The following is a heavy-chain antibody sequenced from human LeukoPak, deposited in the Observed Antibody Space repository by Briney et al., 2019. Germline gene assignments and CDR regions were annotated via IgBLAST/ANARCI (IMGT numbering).Heavy chain of an antibody. J-gene: IGHJ5*02. D-gene: IGHD1-26*01. CDR1: GFTFSNYG. CDR2: VSNDGSNK. V-gene: IGHV3-30*18. Sequence: GRSLRLSCAASGFTFSNYGMHWVRQVAGKGLEWVAVVSNDGSNKYSADSVKGRFTISRDNSKNTLYLQMNSLRAEDTAVYYCAKSSGVTHQRGWFDPWGQGTLVTVSS. CDR3: AKSSGVTHQRGWFDP.